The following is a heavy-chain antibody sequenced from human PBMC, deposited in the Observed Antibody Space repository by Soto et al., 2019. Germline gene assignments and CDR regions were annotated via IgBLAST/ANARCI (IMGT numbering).Heavy chain of an antibody. Sequence: EVQLLESGGGLVQPGGSLRLSCAASGFTFSSYAMRWVPKPPGRGLEWVSAISGSGGSTYYADSVKGRFTISRDNSKNTLYLQMNSLRAEDTAVYYCARRGSGSYYDYWGQGTLVTVSS. D-gene: IGHD1-26*01. CDR1: GFTFSSYA. CDR3: ARRGSGSYYDY. CDR2: ISGSGGST. V-gene: IGHV3-23*01. J-gene: IGHJ4*02.